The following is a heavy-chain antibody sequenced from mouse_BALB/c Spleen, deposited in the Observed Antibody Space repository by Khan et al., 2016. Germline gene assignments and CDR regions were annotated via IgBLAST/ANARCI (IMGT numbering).Heavy chain of an antibody. CDR2: IWGGGST. Sequence: VQLQESGPGLVAPSQSLSITCTVSGISLYRYSVHWVRQPPGKGLEWLGMIWGGGSTDYNSALKSRLTISKDNSKSQVFLKMNSLQTDDTAVYFCASSLLWPAMDYWGQGTSVIVSS. D-gene: IGHD2-10*01. CDR1: GISLYRYS. J-gene: IGHJ4*01. CDR3: ASSLLWPAMDY. V-gene: IGHV2-6-4*01.